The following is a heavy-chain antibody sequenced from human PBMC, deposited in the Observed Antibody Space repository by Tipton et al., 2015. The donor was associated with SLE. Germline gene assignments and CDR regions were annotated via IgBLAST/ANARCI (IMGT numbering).Heavy chain of an antibody. Sequence: TLSLTCSVSGDSITSYYWSWFRQSTGRGLEWIGRVYSSGSANYNPALISRVSMSVDISKNQFSLRLTSVTAADTAVYYCARDLQVITVQGLADVFDMWGQGTMVTASS. D-gene: IGHD6-19*01. V-gene: IGHV4-4*07. CDR2: VYSSGSA. J-gene: IGHJ3*02. CDR1: GDSITSYY. CDR3: ARDLQVITVQGLADVFDM.